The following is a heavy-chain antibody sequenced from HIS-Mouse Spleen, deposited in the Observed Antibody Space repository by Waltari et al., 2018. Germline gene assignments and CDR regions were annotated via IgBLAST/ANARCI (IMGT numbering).Heavy chain of an antibody. Sequence: QVQLQQWGAGLLKPSETLSLTCAVYGGSFSGYYWSWIRQPPGKGLEWIGEINHSGSNNYNPSLKSRVTISVDTSKNQFSLKLSSVTAADTAVYYCARVTRQGSSAFDYWGQGTLVTVSS. CDR2: INHSGSN. CDR3: ARVTRQGSSAFDY. CDR1: GGSFSGYY. J-gene: IGHJ4*02. D-gene: IGHD6-6*01. V-gene: IGHV4-34*01.